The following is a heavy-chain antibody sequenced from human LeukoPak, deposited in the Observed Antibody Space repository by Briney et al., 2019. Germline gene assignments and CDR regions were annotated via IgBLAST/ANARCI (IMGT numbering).Heavy chain of an antibody. D-gene: IGHD2-15*01. CDR3: ARVTGYVIEDNFDY. J-gene: IGHJ4*02. CDR1: GGSISSYY. Sequence: SEALSLTCTVSGGSISSYYWSWIRQPPGKGLEWIGYIYYSGSTNYNPSLKSRVTISVDTSKNQFSLKLRSVTAADTAVYYCARVTGYVIEDNFDYWGQGTLVTVSS. V-gene: IGHV4-59*01. CDR2: IYYSGST.